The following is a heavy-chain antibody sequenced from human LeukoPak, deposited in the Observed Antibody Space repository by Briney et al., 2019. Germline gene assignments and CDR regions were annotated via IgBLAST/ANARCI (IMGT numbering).Heavy chain of an antibody. J-gene: IGHJ6*02. CDR2: INPNSGNT. Sequence: ASVKVSCKASGYTFTGYYMHWVRQAPGQGLEWMGWINPNSGNTGYAQKFQGRVTMTRNTSISTAYMELSSLRSEDTAVYYCARGPYDFWSGYYPIYYYYGMDVWGQGTTVTVSS. D-gene: IGHD3-3*01. V-gene: IGHV1-8*02. CDR3: ARGPYDFWSGYYPIYYYYGMDV. CDR1: GYTFTGYY.